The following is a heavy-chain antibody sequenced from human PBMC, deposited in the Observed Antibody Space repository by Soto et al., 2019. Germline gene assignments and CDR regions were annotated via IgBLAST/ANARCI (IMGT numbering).Heavy chain of an antibody. J-gene: IGHJ6*02. V-gene: IGHV3-33*01. D-gene: IGHD2-15*01. CDR2: IWYDGGNK. CDR1: GFTFSSYG. CDR3: ARGLGKGGKGYYYYGMDV. Sequence: QVQLVESGGGVVQPGRSLRLSCAASGFTFSSYGMHWVRQAPGKGLEWVAVIWYDGGNKYYADSVKGRFTISRDNSKNTXXLQMNSLRAEDTAVYYCARGLGKGGKGYYYYGMDVWGQGTTVTVSS.